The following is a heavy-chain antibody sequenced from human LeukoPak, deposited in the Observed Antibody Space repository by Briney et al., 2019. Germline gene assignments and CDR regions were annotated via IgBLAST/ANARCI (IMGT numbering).Heavy chain of an antibody. V-gene: IGHV4-59*08. CDR2: LYHSGAA. CDR3: ARLGKTYYMDV. J-gene: IGHJ6*03. CDR1: GDSISNYY. D-gene: IGHD1/OR15-1a*01. Sequence: SETLSLTCTVSGDSISNYYWTWIRQTPWKGLEWIGNLYHSGAADYNPSLKTRVTTSVDTSKDQFSLSLRSSTAADTAVYFCARLGKTYYMDVWGTGTTVTVSS.